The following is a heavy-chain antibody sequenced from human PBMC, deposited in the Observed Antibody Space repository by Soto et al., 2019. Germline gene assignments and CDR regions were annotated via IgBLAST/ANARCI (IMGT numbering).Heavy chain of an antibody. J-gene: IGHJ6*03. D-gene: IGHD6-19*01. CDR3: ARAYCGWATIKYYYYYMDV. CDR2: IKQDGSEK. V-gene: IGHV3-7*01. CDR1: GFSFSSYW. Sequence: GGSLRLSCAAXGFSFSSYWMSWVRQAPGKGLEWVANIKQDGSEKYYVDSVKGRFTISRDNAKNSLYLQMNSLRAEDTAVYYCARAYCGWATIKYYYYYMDVWGKGTTVTVSS.